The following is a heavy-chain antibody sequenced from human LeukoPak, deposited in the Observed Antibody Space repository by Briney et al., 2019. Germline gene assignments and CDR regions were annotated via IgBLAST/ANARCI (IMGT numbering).Heavy chain of an antibody. CDR2: ISSGGSTV. D-gene: IGHD1-26*01. J-gene: IGHJ3*02. CDR3: ARVIIVGATGI. V-gene: IGHV3-48*03. CDR1: GFTFSSYE. Sequence: QTGGSLRLSCAASGFTFSSYEMNWVRQAPGKGLEWVSYISSGGSTVCYAGSVKGRFTISRDNAKNSLYLQMNSLRAEDTAVYYCARVIIVGATGIWGQGTMVTVSS.